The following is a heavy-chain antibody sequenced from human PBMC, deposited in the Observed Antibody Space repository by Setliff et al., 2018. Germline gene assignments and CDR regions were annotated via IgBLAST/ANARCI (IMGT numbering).Heavy chain of an antibody. CDR1: GYTFSSYA. Sequence: GASVKVSCKASGYTFSSYAMGWMRQAPGQRLEWMGWINTNTGNPSYAQDFTGRLVFSRDNAKNSLYLQMNRLRAEDTALYYCAKDRSRDYDDSSGYDHWGQGTLVTVSS. J-gene: IGHJ4*02. V-gene: IGHV7-4-1*02. CDR3: AKDRSRDYDDSSGYDH. CDR2: INTNTGNP. D-gene: IGHD3-22*01.